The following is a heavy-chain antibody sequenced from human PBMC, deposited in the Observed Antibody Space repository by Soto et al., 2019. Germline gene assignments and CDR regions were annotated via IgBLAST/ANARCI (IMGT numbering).Heavy chain of an antibody. CDR1: GGSISSGDYY. Sequence: PSETLSLTCTVSGGSISSGDYYWGWIRQPPGKGLEWIGYIYYSGSTYYNPSLKSRVTISVDTSKNQFSLKLSSVTAADTAVYYCARATSGYDAENYLDYWGQGTLVTVSS. D-gene: IGHD5-12*01. CDR3: ARATSGYDAENYLDY. V-gene: IGHV4-30-4*01. CDR2: IYYSGST. J-gene: IGHJ4*02.